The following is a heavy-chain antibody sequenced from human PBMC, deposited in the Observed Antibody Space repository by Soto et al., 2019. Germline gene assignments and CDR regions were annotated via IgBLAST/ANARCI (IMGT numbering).Heavy chain of an antibody. Sequence: SEPLSGTGTVSGGSISSYYWNWIRQPPGKGLEWIGYIYSSGSTHYNPSLQNRVTISIDTSKNQVSLKVNSVTAADTAVYYCARVPDYWGQGTLVTVSS. V-gene: IGHV4-59*01. J-gene: IGHJ4*02. CDR2: IYSSGST. CDR1: GGSISSYY. CDR3: ARVPDY.